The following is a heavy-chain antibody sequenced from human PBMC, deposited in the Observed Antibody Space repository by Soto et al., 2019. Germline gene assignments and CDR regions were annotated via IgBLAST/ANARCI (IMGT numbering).Heavy chain of an antibody. V-gene: IGHV4-34*01. Sequence: TSETLSLTCAVYGGSFSGYYWSWIRQPPGKGLEWIGEINHSGSTNYNPSLKSRVTISVDTSKNQFSLKLSSVTAADTAVYYCARGAVLWFGELLRSTYNWFDPWGQGTLVTVSS. CDR2: INHSGST. CDR1: GGSFSGYY. CDR3: ARGAVLWFGELLRSTYNWFDP. J-gene: IGHJ5*02. D-gene: IGHD3-10*01.